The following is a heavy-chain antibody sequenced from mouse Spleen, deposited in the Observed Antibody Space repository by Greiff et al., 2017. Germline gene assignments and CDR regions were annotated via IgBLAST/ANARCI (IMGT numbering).Heavy chain of an antibody. CDR2: ISSGGSYT. J-gene: IGHJ4*01. CDR3: ASPGDYDDYAMDY. V-gene: IGHV5-9-3*01. Sequence: DVKLVESGGGLVKPGGSLKLSCAASGFTFSSYAMSWVRQTPEKRLEWVATISSGGSYTYYPDSVKGRFTISRDNAKNTLYLQMSSLRSEDTAMYYCASPGDYDDYAMDYWGQGTSVTVSS. CDR1: GFTFSSYA. D-gene: IGHD2-4*01.